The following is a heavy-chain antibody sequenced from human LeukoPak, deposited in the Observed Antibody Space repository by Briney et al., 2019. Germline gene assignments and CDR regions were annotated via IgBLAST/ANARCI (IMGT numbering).Heavy chain of an antibody. CDR3: SREVASTGTARFDP. CDR1: EFTFSDYY. D-gene: IGHD6-13*01. Sequence: GGSLRLSCAASEFTFSDYYMIWIRQAPGKGLEWVSSISSSGSFTNYADSVKGRFTISRDNAKNSLYLQMNSLRAEDTAVYYCSREVASTGTARFDPWGQGTLVTVSS. V-gene: IGHV3-11*05. J-gene: IGHJ5*02. CDR2: ISSSGSFT.